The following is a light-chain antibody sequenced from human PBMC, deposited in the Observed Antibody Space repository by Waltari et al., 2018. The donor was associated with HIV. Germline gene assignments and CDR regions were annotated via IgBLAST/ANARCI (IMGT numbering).Light chain of an antibody. CDR3: GTWDSSLSATPV. J-gene: IGLJ2*01. CDR2: ENN. Sequence: QSVLTQPPSVSAAPGQMVTISCSGSSSNIGNNFVSWYQQLPGTAPKLLIYENNKPPSGIPDRFSGSKSGTSATLCITGLQTGDEANYYCGTWDSSLSATPVFGGGTKLTVL. V-gene: IGLV1-51*01. CDR1: SSNIGNNF.